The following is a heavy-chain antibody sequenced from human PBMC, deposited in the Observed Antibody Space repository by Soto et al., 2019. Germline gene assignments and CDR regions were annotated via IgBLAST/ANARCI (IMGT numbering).Heavy chain of an antibody. V-gene: IGHV5-10-1*01. CDR2: IDPSDSYT. CDR1: GYSFTSYW. J-gene: IGHJ6*02. D-gene: IGHD2-2*02. CDR3: ARLPVVPAAIGAYYYGMDV. Sequence: GESLKISCKGSGYSFTSYWISWVRQMPGKGLEWMGRIDPSDSYTNYSPSFQGHVTISADKSISTAYLQWSSLKASDTAMYYCARLPVVPAAIGAYYYGMDVWGQGTTVTVSS.